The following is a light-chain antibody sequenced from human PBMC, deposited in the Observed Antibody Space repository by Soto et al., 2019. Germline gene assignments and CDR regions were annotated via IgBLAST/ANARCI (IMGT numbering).Light chain of an antibody. CDR2: GAS. V-gene: IGKV3-20*01. CDR1: QSVSSR. CDR3: QHYAGGSRIT. Sequence: EIVMTQSPGTLSLSPGESAPLSCRPSQSVSSRLAWYQQKPGQAPRLILSGASSRATGIPDRFSGSGFGTDFTLTISRLEPEDFALYYCQHYAGGSRITFGQGTRLEIK. J-gene: IGKJ5*01.